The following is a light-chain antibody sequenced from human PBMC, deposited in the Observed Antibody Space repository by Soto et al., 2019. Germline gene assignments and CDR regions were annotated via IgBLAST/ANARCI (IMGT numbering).Light chain of an antibody. V-gene: IGKV3-15*01. CDR3: QQYGSWLWT. Sequence: TQAPATMSVPLGQRATLSWRASQRVSSSLAWYQQKPGQAPRLLIYGASTSATGSPARFIGSGSGTDFTLTISRREPEDVVVYYCQQYGSWLWTFGQGTKVEIK. J-gene: IGKJ1*01. CDR1: QRVSSS. CDR2: GAS.